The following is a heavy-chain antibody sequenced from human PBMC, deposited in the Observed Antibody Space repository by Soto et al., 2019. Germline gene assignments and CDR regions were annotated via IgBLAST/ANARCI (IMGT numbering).Heavy chain of an antibody. V-gene: IGHV1-46*01. Sequence: GASVKVSCKASGYIFSSHCIYWVRQAPGQGLQWMGIINPGGGRTAYAQKFQGRVTLTRDMSTSTVYMELTSLTYDDTAVYYCARDVSGPGATYVMDVWGQGITGTVSS. J-gene: IGHJ6*02. CDR3: ARDVSGPGATYVMDV. CDR1: GYIFSSHC. D-gene: IGHD2-2*01. CDR2: INPGGGRT.